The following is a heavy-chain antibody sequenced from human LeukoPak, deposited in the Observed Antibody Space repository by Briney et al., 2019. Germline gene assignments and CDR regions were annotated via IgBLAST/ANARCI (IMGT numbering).Heavy chain of an antibody. CDR3: ARDNSVGDNAWWFDP. CDR2: INPTGSST. CDR1: GYTFTSHY. Sequence: ASVKVSCKASGYTFTSHYMHWVRQAPGQGLEWMGLINPTGSSTGYAQKFQGRVTMTRDMSSTDYMELSSLRSEDTAIYYCARDNSVGDNAWWFDPWGQGTLVTVSS. J-gene: IGHJ5*02. V-gene: IGHV1-46*01. D-gene: IGHD1-26*01.